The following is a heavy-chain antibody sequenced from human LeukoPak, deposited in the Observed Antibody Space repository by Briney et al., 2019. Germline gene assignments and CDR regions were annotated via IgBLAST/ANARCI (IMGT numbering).Heavy chain of an antibody. J-gene: IGHJ6*02. CDR3: ARKIGYCSGGSCRRGYYYGMDV. CDR1: GGSISSSSYY. V-gene: IGHV4-39*01. D-gene: IGHD2-15*01. Sequence: SETLSLTCTVSGGSISSSSYYWGWIRQPPGKGLEWIGSIYYSGSTYYNPSLKSRVTISVDTSKNQFSLKLSSVTAADTAVYYCARKIGYCSGGSCRRGYYYGMDVWGQGTTVTVSS. CDR2: IYYSGST.